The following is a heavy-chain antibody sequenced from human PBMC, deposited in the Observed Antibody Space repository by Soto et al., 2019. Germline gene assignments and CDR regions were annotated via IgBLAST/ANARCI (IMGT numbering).Heavy chain of an antibody. CDR1: GGSISSGGYY. Sequence: SETLSLTCTVSGGSISSGGYYWSWIRQHPGKGLEWIGYIYYSGSTYYNPSLKSRVTISVDTSKNQFSLKLSSVTAADTAVYYCARGGNSGYDFGYWGQGTLVTVS. J-gene: IGHJ4*02. CDR2: IYYSGST. D-gene: IGHD5-12*01. V-gene: IGHV4-31*03. CDR3: ARGGNSGYDFGY.